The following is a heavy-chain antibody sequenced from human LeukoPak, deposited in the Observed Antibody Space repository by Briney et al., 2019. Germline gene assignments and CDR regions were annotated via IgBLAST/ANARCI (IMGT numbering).Heavy chain of an antibody. J-gene: IGHJ6*03. CDR2: ISYDGSNK. CDR1: GFTFSSYA. Sequence: PGGPLRLSCAASGFTFSSYAMHWVRQAPGKGLEWVAVISYDGSNKYYADSVKGRFTISRDNSKNTLYLQMNSLRAEDTAVYYCARDSAAAPYYYYYYYMDVWGKGTTVTVSS. V-gene: IGHV3-30-3*01. CDR3: ARDSAAAPYYYYYYYMDV. D-gene: IGHD6-13*01.